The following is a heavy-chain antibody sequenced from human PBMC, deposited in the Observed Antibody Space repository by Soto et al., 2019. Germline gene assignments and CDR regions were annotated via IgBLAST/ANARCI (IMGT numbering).Heavy chain of an antibody. CDR3: ARIFYDFWSGYYLGWFDP. J-gene: IGHJ5*02. D-gene: IGHD3-3*01. CDR2: INHSGST. V-gene: IGHV4-34*01. Sequence: PSDTLSLTCAVYGGSFSGYYWSWIRQPPGKGLEWIGEINHSGSTNYNPSLKSRVTISVDTSKNQFSLKLSSVTAADTAVYYCARIFYDFWSGYYLGWFDPWGQGTLVTVSS. CDR1: GGSFSGYY.